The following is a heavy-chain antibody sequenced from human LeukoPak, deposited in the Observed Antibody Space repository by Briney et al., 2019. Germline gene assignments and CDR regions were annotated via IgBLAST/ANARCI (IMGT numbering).Heavy chain of an antibody. CDR3: AREGYCSSTSCSEYFQH. V-gene: IGHV1-8*03. CDR1: GYTFTSYD. J-gene: IGHJ1*01. D-gene: IGHD2-2*01. CDR2: MNPNSGNT. Sequence: GASVKVSCKASGYTFTSYDINWVRQATGQGLEWMGWMNPNSGNTGYAQKFQGRVTITRNTSISTAYMELSSLRSEDTAVYYCAREGYCSSTSCSEYFQHWGQGTLVTVSS.